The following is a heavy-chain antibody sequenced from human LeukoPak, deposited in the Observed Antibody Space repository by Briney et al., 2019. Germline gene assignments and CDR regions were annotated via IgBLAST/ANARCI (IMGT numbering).Heavy chain of an antibody. Sequence: KSSETLSLTCTVSGGSISAYYWSWIRQPAGKGPEWIGRIYTGGPIYNPSLQSRVAISVDKSKNQISLRLNSVTAADTAIYYCVRDLDYWGQGTLVTVSS. CDR3: VRDLDY. J-gene: IGHJ4*02. CDR1: GGSISAYY. V-gene: IGHV4-4*07. CDR2: IYTGGP.